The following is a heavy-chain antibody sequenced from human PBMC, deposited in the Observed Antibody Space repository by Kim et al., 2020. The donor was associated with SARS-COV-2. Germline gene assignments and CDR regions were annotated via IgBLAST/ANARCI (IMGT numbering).Heavy chain of an antibody. Sequence: SETLSLTCTVSGGSISSSSYYWGWIRQPPGKGLEWIGSIYYSGSTYYNPSLKSRVTISVDTSKNQFSLKLSSVTAADTAVYYCARDGLQQWRMDYWGQGTLVTVSS. D-gene: IGHD6-19*01. CDR3: ARDGLQQWRMDY. CDR2: IYYSGST. J-gene: IGHJ4*02. V-gene: IGHV4-39*07. CDR1: GGSISSSSYY.